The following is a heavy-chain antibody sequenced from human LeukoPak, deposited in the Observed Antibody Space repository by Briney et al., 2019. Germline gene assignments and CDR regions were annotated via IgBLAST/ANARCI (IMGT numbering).Heavy chain of an antibody. J-gene: IGHJ4*02. CDR3: AREYSSGWSDY. V-gene: IGHV4-61*02. CDR2: IHTSGST. D-gene: IGHD6-19*01. CDR1: GGSISSGSYY. Sequence: PSETLSLTCTVSGGSISSGSYYWSWIRQPAGKGLEWIGRIHTSGSTNYNPSLKSRVTISVDTSKNQFSLKLSSVTAADTAVYYCAREYSSGWSDYWGQGTLVTVSS.